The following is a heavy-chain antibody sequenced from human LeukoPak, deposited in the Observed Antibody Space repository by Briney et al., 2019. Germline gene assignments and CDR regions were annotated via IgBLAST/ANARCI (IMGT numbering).Heavy chain of an antibody. D-gene: IGHD3-10*01. Sequence: SVKVSCKASGGTFISYAISWVRQAPGQGLEWMGGIIPIFGTANYAQKFQGRVTMTRDTSTSTVYMELSSLRSEDTAVYYCARTPGSYQIDYWGQGTLVTVSS. CDR3: ARTPGSYQIDY. CDR1: GGTFISYA. V-gene: IGHV1-69*05. CDR2: IIPIFGTA. J-gene: IGHJ4*02.